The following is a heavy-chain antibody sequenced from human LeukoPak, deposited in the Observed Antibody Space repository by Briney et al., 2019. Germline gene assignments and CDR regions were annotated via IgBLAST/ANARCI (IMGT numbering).Heavy chain of an antibody. D-gene: IGHD6-13*01. Sequence: GGSLRLSFAAAGFPFSSSGMHWVRQAPGKGLEWVALIWYDGINEYYADSVKGRFNISRDDSKNTLYLQMNSLRAEDTAVYYCVRDKGSSWGEKYYFDYWGQGTLVTVSS. V-gene: IGHV3-33*01. CDR2: IWYDGINE. CDR3: VRDKGSSWGEKYYFDY. CDR1: GFPFSSSG. J-gene: IGHJ4*02.